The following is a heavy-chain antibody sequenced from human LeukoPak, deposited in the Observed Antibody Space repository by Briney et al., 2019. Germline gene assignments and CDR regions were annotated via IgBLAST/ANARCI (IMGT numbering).Heavy chain of an antibody. CDR3: ARGGSSSSWTYNWFDP. Sequence: GGSLRHSCAVSGFTFSSYEMNGVRQAPGKGLEGVSSISSSSSYIYYADSVKGRFTISSDNAKTSLYLQMNSLRAEDTAVYYCARGGSSSSWTYNWFDPWGQGTLVTVSS. V-gene: IGHV3-21*01. J-gene: IGHJ5*02. CDR2: ISSSSSYI. CDR1: GFTFSSYE. D-gene: IGHD6-13*01.